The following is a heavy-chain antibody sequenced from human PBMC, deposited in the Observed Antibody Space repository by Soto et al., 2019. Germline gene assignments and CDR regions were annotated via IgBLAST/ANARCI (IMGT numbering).Heavy chain of an antibody. D-gene: IGHD4-17*01. V-gene: IGHV1-24*01. J-gene: IGHJ1*01. CDR1: GYTLTELS. CDR3: ATGNMPTTVTTLMAAEYFQH. CDR2: FDPEDGET. Sequence: QVQLVQSGAEVKKPGASVKVSCKVSGYTLTELSMHWVRQAPGKGLEWMGGFDPEDGETIYAQKFQGGVTMTEDTSTDTAYMELSSLRSEDTAVYYCATGNMPTTVTTLMAAEYFQHWGQGTLVTVSS.